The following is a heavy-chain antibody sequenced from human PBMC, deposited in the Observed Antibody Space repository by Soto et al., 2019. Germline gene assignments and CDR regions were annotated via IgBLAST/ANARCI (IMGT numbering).Heavy chain of an antibody. CDR3: ARGVTMVRGVIHTPYFDY. D-gene: IGHD3-10*01. V-gene: IGHV4-31*03. CDR1: GGSISSGGYY. Sequence: QVQLQESGPGLVKPSQTLSLTCTVSGGSISSGGYYWSWIRQHPGKGLEWIGYIYYSGSTYYNPSLNSRVTIPVDTSKNQFSLKLSSVTAADTAVYYCARGVTMVRGVIHTPYFDYWGQGTLVTVSS. CDR2: IYYSGST. J-gene: IGHJ4*02.